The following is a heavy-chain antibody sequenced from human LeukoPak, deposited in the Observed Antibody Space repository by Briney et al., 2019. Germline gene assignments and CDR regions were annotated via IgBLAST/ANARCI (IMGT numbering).Heavy chain of an antibody. CDR3: ARDGGPITLHYALDT. V-gene: IGHV3-48*03. CDR2: INSGGSNI. D-gene: IGHD1-14*01. J-gene: IGHJ3*02. Sequence: GGSLRLSCAASGFAFSGYEMNWVRQAPGKGLEWVSYINSGGSNIYYADSVKGRFTISRDNAKNSLYLQMNALRAEDTAVYYCARDGGPITLHYALDTWGQGTMVTVSS. CDR1: GFAFSGYE.